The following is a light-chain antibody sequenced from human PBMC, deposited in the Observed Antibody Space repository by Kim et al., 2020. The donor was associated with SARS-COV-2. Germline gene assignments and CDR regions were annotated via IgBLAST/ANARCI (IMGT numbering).Light chain of an antibody. Sequence: GQSITISCTGTSSDVASYKYVSWYQQHPGNAPKLIIFDVINRAPGVSSRFSGSKSGNTASLTIWGLQAEDEADYYCCSYTYTKTYVFGTGTKVTVL. CDR3: CSYTYTKTYV. V-gene: IGLV2-14*03. CDR2: DVI. CDR1: SSDVASYKY. J-gene: IGLJ1*01.